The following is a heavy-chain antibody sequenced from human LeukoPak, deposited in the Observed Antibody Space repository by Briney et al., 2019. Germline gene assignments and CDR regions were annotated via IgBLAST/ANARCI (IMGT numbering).Heavy chain of an antibody. Sequence: GGSLRLSCAASGFTLSNYCMNWVRQVPGRGLEWVSSISSSSSYIYYADSVKGRFTISRDNAKNSLYLQMNSLRADDTAVYYCARVGITMVRTDAFDIWGLGTVVTVSS. J-gene: IGHJ3*02. V-gene: IGHV3-21*01. CDR1: GFTLSNYC. D-gene: IGHD3-10*01. CDR2: ISSSSSYI. CDR3: ARVGITMVRTDAFDI.